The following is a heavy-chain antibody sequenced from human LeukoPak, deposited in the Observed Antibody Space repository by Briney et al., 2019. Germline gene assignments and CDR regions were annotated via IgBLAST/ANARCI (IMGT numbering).Heavy chain of an antibody. CDR3: ARNSCPSGSCYDNRGYFDY. D-gene: IGHD2-15*01. Sequence: PSETLSLTCAVYGGSFSGYYWSWIRQPPGKGLEWIGEINHSGSTNYNPSLKSRVTISVDTSKNQFSLKLSSVTAADTAVYYCARNSCPSGSCYDNRGYFDYWGQGTLVTVSS. CDR2: INHSGST. V-gene: IGHV4-34*01. CDR1: GGSFSGYY. J-gene: IGHJ4*02.